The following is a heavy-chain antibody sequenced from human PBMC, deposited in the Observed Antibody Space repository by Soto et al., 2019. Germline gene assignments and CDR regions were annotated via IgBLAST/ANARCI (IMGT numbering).Heavy chain of an antibody. CDR1: GYSFTNND. D-gene: IGHD3-16*01. CDR3: ARMATFGSLNWFDP. V-gene: IGHV1-8*01. Sequence: ASVKVSCKASGYSFTNNDVSWVRQATGQGLEWMGWMNPGSGDTGYAQKFQGRVTMTRDISTATAYMELSSLRSDDTATYYCARMATFGSLNWFDPWGQGTLVTVS. CDR2: MNPGSGDT. J-gene: IGHJ5*02.